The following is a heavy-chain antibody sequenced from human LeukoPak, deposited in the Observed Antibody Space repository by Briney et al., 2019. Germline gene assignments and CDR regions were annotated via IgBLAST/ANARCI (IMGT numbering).Heavy chain of an antibody. D-gene: IGHD4-17*01. CDR3: AREVDYGDYVAWFDP. J-gene: IGHJ5*02. CDR1: GGTFSSYA. V-gene: IGHV1-18*01. CDR2: ISAYNGNT. Sequence: GASVKVFCKASGGTFSSYAISWVRQAPGQGLEWMGWISAYNGNTSYAQKLQGRVTMTTDTSTSTAYMELRSLRSDGTAVYYCAREVDYGDYVAWFDPWGQGTLVTVSS.